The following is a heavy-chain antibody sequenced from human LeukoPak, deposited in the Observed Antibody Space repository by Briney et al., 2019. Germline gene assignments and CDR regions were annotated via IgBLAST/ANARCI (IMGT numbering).Heavy chain of an antibody. CDR2: MKQDGSEK. CDR3: ARDLGDGFDY. CDR1: GFTFRSYW. J-gene: IGHJ4*02. V-gene: IGHV3-7*01. Sequence: AGGSLRLSCAASGFTFRSYWMTWVRQAPGKGLDWVASMKQDGSEKYYVDSVKGRFTISRENAKNSLYLQMNSLRAEDTVVYYCARDLGDGFDYWGQGTLVTVSS. D-gene: IGHD2-21*02.